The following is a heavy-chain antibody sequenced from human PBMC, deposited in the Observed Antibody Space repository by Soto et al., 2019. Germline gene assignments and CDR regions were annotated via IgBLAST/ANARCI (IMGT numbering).Heavy chain of an antibody. CDR1: GFTFDDYA. D-gene: IGHD3-3*01. CDR2: ISWNSGSI. V-gene: IGHV3-9*01. CDR3: AKAGFWSGYYSLVGY. J-gene: IGHJ4*02. Sequence: GGSLRLSCAASGFTFDDYAMHWVRQAPGKGLEWVSGISWNSGSIGYADSVKGRFTISRDNAKNSLYLQMNSLRAEDTALYYCAKAGFWSGYYSLVGYWGQGTLVTVSS.